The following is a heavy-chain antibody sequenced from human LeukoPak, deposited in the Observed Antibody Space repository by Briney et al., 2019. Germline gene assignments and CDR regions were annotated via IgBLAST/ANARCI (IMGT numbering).Heavy chain of an antibody. CDR2: IYSGGST. D-gene: IGHD1-26*01. J-gene: IGHJ4*02. CDR1: GFTVSSNY. CDR3: ARVGASPYYFDY. Sequence: GGSLRLSCAASGFTVSSNYMSWVRQAPGKGLEWVSVIYSGGSTYYADSVKGRFTISRDNSKNTLYLQMNSLRAEDTAVYYCARVGASPYYFDYWGQGTLVTVSS. V-gene: IGHV3-53*05.